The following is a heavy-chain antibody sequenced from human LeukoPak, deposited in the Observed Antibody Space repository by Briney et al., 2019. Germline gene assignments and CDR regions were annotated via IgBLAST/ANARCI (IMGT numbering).Heavy chain of an antibody. J-gene: IGHJ5*02. Sequence: GGSLRLSCAASGFIFRTYGMHWVRQAPGKGLEWVAIIWYDETKKDYAESVKGRFTISRDNSKNTLYLQMNSLRPDDTAMYFCARDRAATQGWVEFDPWGQGTLVTVSS. D-gene: IGHD1-26*01. CDR1: GFIFRTYG. V-gene: IGHV3-33*01. CDR2: IWYDETKK. CDR3: ARDRAATQGWVEFDP.